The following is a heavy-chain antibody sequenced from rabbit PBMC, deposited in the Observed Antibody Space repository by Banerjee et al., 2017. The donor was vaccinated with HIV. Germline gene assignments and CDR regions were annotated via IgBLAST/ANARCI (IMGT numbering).Heavy chain of an antibody. J-gene: IGHJ4*01. Sequence: QEQLVEYGGDLVKPGASLTLTCKASGFSFSNKYVMCWVRQAPGKGLEWIACINTSSGNTVYASWAKGRFTISRTSSTTVTLQMTSLTAADTATYFCARDGFGTGPDYDLWGPGTLVTVS. V-gene: IGHV1S45*01. D-gene: IGHD7-1*01. CDR2: INTSSGNT. CDR1: GFSFSNKYV. CDR3: ARDGFGTGPDYDL.